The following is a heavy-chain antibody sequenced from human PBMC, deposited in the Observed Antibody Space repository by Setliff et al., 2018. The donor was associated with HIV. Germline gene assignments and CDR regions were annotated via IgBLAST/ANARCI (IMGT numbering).Heavy chain of an antibody. J-gene: IGHJ6*03. V-gene: IGHV4-4*07. CDR1: GGPISSYY. Sequence: SETLSLTCTVSGGPISSYYWSWIRQPPGKGLEWIGRMYSSGNTEYNPSLQSRVAISLDTSKTQFSLKLASVTAADTAVYYCARGQGAFPAPHYMDVWAKGTTVTVSS. CDR2: MYSSGNT. D-gene: IGHD3-16*01. CDR3: ARGQGAFPAPHYMDV.